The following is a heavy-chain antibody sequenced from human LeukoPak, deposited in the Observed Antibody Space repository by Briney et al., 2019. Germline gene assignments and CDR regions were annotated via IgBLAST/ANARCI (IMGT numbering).Heavy chain of an antibody. CDR3: AIGLDYYDCSVYYYFDY. CDR1: GGSFSGYY. V-gene: IGHV4-34*01. D-gene: IGHD3-22*01. CDR2: NNQSAYT. J-gene: IGHJ4*02. Sequence: SETLSLICGVCGGSFSGYYWRWMRQPPGRGVEGIGENNQSAYTNDNPSRNCPITISVDTSKNQFSLNLISVTATDTSVYYYAIGLDYYDCSVYYYFDYWGQGTLVTASS.